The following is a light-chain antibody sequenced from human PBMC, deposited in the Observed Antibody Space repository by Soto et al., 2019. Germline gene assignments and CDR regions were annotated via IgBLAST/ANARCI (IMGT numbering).Light chain of an antibody. CDR2: ASS. J-gene: IGKJ5*01. Sequence: DIQMTQSPSALSASVGDRFTITCRASQTFSNTLNWYQQRPGKPPILLIYASSTLQSGVPPRFSGGGSGTEFTLTISSLQPEDFATYYCQQTYNTPITFGQGTRLEIK. CDR3: QQTYNTPIT. V-gene: IGKV1-39*01. CDR1: QTFSNT.